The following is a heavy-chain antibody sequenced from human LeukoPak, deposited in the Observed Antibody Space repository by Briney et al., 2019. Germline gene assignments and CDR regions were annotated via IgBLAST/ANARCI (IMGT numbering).Heavy chain of an antibody. CDR2: ISHRGGT. Sequence: SETLSLTCVVYGGSLSGYYWSWIRQPAGKGREWIGEISHRGGTNYNPSLKSRVTISAAPPRSHFPRRLGSVTPADTAVYYCARNGMSGFAFDPWGQGTLVTVSS. V-gene: IGHV4-34*01. D-gene: IGHD3-3*01. CDR3: ARNGMSGFAFDP. CDR1: GGSLSGYY. J-gene: IGHJ5*02.